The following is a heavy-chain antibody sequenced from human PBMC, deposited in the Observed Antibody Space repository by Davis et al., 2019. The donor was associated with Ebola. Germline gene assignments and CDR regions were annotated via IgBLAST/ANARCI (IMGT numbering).Heavy chain of an antibody. J-gene: IGHJ6*04. Sequence: GESLKISCAASGFTFSSYSMNWVRQAPGKGLEWLSYISSSSSTIYYAGSVKGRFTVSRDNSKKTMYLQMNSLRAEDTAVYYCARSGLSFGVVKYHYGMDVWGKGTTVTVSS. CDR1: GFTFSSYS. CDR3: ARSGLSFGVVKYHYGMDV. D-gene: IGHD3-3*01. CDR2: ISSSSSTI. V-gene: IGHV3-48*01.